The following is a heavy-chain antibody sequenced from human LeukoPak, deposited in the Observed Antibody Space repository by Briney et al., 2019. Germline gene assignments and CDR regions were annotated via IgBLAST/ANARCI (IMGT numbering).Heavy chain of an antibody. D-gene: IGHD3-22*01. CDR2: IYYSGTT. J-gene: IGHJ4*02. Sequence: PSETLSFTSPASVGPITNYNYYWGWIRQPPGKGLEWIGTIYYSGTTYYNPSLKTRVTISVDTSKNQCSLKLSSLTAADTAVYYCARHERSRYYSDTIAELWGEGTPVSVS. CDR3: ARHERSRYYSDTIAEL. V-gene: IGHV4-39*01. CDR1: VGPITNYNYY.